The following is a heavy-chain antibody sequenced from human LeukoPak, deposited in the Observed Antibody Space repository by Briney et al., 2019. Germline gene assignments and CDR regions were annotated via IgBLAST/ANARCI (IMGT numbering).Heavy chain of an antibody. V-gene: IGHV3-64*01. J-gene: IGHJ2*01. CDR2: IGSNGGRT. CDR1: GFTLISYG. D-gene: IGHD4-23*01. CDR3: ARSRDLTPYWFFDI. Sequence: PGGSLRLSSADSGFTLISYGKHWVRQAPGKGLEYVSAIGSNGGRTYYGNSVKGRFIISRDNSKNTPYLQMGSLRPEDMAVYYCARSRDLTPYWFFDIWSGGGLVSVSS.